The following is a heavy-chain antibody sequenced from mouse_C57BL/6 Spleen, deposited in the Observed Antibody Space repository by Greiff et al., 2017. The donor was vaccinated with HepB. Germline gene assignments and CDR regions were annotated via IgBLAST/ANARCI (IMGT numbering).Heavy chain of an antibody. D-gene: IGHD1-3*01. V-gene: IGHV5-9*01. J-gene: IGHJ2*01. CDR1: GFTFSSYT. CDR3: ASNYYFDY. CDR2: ISGGGGNT. Sequence: EVQGVESGGGLVKPGGSLKLSCAASGFTFSSYTMSWVRQTPEKRLEWVATISGGGGNTYYPDSVKGRFTISRDNAKNTLYLQMSSLRSEDTALYYCASNYYFDYWGQGTTLTVSS.